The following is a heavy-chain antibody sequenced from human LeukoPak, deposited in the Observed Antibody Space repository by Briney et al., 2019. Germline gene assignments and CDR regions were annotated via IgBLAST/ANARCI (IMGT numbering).Heavy chain of an antibody. CDR3: AREISGWGDY. CDR1: GFTFSSYA. CDR2: IYRGGST. J-gene: IGHJ4*02. D-gene: IGHD6-19*01. Sequence: PGGSLRLSCAASGFTFSSYAMSWVRQAPGKGLEWVSVIYRGGSTYYADSVKGRFTISRDNSKNTLYLQMNSLRVEDTAVYYCAREISGWGDYWGQGTLVTVSS. V-gene: IGHV3-53*01.